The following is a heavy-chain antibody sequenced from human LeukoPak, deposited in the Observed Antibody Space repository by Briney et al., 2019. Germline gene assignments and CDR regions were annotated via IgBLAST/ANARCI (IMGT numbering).Heavy chain of an antibody. D-gene: IGHD3-10*01. Sequence: GGSLRLSCAASGFTFSSYEMNWVRQAPGKGLESVSYISSSGSTIYYADSVKGRFTISRDNAKNTLYLQMNSLRAEDTALYYCARVARGDYYYYYMDVWGKGTTVTVSS. V-gene: IGHV3-48*03. CDR2: ISSSGSTI. J-gene: IGHJ6*03. CDR1: GFTFSSYE. CDR3: ARVARGDYYYYYMDV.